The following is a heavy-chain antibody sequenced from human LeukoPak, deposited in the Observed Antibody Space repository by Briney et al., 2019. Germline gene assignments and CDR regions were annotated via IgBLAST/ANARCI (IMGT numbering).Heavy chain of an antibody. J-gene: IGHJ4*02. CDR2: IYYSGNT. D-gene: IGHD6-13*01. CDR1: GGSISSGDYY. CDR3: ATRGYGSTWHSQN. V-gene: IGHV4-31*03. Sequence: SQTLSLTCTVSGGSISSGDYYWSWIRQHPGKGLEWIGYIYYSGNTYYNPSLKSRVTISVDTSKNQFSLKLSSVTDADAAVYYCATRGYGSTWHSQNWGQGTLVTVSS.